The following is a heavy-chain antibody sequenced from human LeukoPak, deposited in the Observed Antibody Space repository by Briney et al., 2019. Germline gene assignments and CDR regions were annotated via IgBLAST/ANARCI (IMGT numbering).Heavy chain of an antibody. V-gene: IGHV1-46*01. Sequence: ASVKVSCKASGYTFTSYYMHWVRQAPGQGLEWMGIINPSGGSTSYAQKFQGRVTMTRDMSTSTVYMELSSLRSEDTAVYYCARAGYSSSSISSLVQYWGQGTLVTVSS. CDR3: ARAGYSSSSISSLVQY. CDR1: GYTFTSYY. CDR2: INPSGGST. D-gene: IGHD6-6*01. J-gene: IGHJ4*02.